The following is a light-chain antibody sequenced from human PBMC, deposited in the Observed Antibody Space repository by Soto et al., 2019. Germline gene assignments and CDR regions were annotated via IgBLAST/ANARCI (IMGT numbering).Light chain of an antibody. J-gene: IGKJ2*01. V-gene: IGKV3D-15*01. Sequence: EIVMPQSPATLSVSPGERATLSCRASQTISSDLAWYQHKPCQTPKLVIFGASTRAAGIPARFSGSGSGTEFTLTISSLQSEDFAVYYCHHYNNFPPYTFGQGTTLEIK. CDR3: HHYNNFPPYT. CDR2: GAS. CDR1: QTISSD.